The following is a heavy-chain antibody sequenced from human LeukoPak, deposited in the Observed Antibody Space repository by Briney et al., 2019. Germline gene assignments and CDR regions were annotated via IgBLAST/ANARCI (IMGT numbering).Heavy chain of an antibody. CDR2: IYTSGST. CDR1: GGSISSGSYY. V-gene: IGHV4-61*02. CDR3: ARDRGVSSSFKWFDP. Sequence: SETLSLTCTVSGGSISSGSYYWSWIRQPAGKGLEWIGRIYTSGSTNYNPSLKSRVTMSVDTSKNQFSLKLSSVTVADTAVYYCARDRGVSSSFKWFDPWGQGTLVTVSS. D-gene: IGHD6-13*01. J-gene: IGHJ5*02.